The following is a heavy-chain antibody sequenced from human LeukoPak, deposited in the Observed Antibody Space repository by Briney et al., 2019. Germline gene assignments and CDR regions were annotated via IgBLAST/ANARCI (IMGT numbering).Heavy chain of an antibody. V-gene: IGHV1-69*01. D-gene: IGHD4-23*01. Sequence: ASVKVSCKDSGGTFSSYAISWVRQAPGQGREWMGGIIPIFGTANYAQKFQGRVTITADESTSTAYMELSSLRSEDTGVYYCARVNGGNSFGYYYYGMDVWGQGTTVTVS. J-gene: IGHJ6*02. CDR1: GGTFSSYA. CDR3: ARVNGGNSFGYYYYGMDV. CDR2: IIPIFGTA.